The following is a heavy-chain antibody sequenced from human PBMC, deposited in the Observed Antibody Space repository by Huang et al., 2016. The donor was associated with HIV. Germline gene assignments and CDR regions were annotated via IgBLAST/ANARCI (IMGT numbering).Heavy chain of an antibody. Sequence: VQLLESGGGLVQPGGSRRLSCAASGFTFSRYAMSWVRQAPGEGLEWVATSSGSGVSTYHADSVKGRFTTSRDNAENMLYLQMHTLRAEDTAVYYCAKGEFVSESYFDQWGQGTLVTVSS. D-gene: IGHD3-10*01. CDR1: GFTFSRYA. V-gene: IGHV3-23*01. CDR3: AKGEFVSESYFDQ. CDR2: SSGSGVST. J-gene: IGHJ4*02.